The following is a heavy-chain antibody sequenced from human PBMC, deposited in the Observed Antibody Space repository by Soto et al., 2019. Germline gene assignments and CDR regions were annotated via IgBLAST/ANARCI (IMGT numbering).Heavy chain of an antibody. CDR3: ARDFSIEGKFIGYFQH. CDR2: IWYDGSNK. J-gene: IGHJ1*01. Sequence: QVQLVESGGGVVQPGRSLRLSCVASGFTFSSYGMHWVRQAPGKGLEWVAVIWYDGSNKYYADSVKGRFTISRDNSKNTLYLQINSLRAEDTAVYYCARDFSIEGKFIGYFQHWGQGTLVTVSS. V-gene: IGHV3-33*01. CDR1: GFTFSSYG. D-gene: IGHD3-3*02.